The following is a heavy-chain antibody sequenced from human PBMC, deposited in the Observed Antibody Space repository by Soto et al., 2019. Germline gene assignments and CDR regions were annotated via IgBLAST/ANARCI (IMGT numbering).Heavy chain of an antibody. D-gene: IGHD1-7*01. CDR3: ARVGKLELQGGAFDI. CDR2: IYTSGST. J-gene: IGHJ3*02. V-gene: IGHV4-4*07. CDR1: GGSISSYY. Sequence: SETLSLTCTVSGGSISSYYWNWIRQPAGKGLEWIGRIYTSGSTNYNPSLKSRVTMSVDTSKNQFSLKLSSVTAADTAVYYCARVGKLELQGGAFDIWGQGTMVTVSS.